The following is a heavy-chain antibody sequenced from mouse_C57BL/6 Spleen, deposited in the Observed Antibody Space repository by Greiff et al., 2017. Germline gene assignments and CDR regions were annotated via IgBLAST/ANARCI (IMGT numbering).Heavy chain of an antibody. J-gene: IGHJ1*03. D-gene: IGHD1-1*01. CDR1: GYTFTSYW. Sequence: VQLQQSGAELVKPGASVKLSCKASGYTFTSYWMHWVKQRPGQGLEWIGMIHPNSGSTNYNEKFRSKATLTVDKSSSTAYMQHSSLTSEDSAVYYCARGSVVTTVVADCYFGVWGTGTTVTVAS. CDR2: IHPNSGST. CDR3: ARGSVVTTVVADCYFGV. V-gene: IGHV1-64*01.